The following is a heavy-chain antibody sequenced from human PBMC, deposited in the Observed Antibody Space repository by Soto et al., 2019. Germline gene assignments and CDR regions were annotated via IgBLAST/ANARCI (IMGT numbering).Heavy chain of an antibody. CDR3: TRHRGYSSGYWGQDF. J-gene: IGHJ4*02. V-gene: IGHV1-69*01. Sequence: QVQLVQSGAEVKKPGSSVKVSCQASGGAFGSYAINWVRQAPGQGLEWMGGIIPMFDTTNYAQRFQGRVTVTAAESTRTVYLELSRLRSEDTAMYYCTRHRGYSSGYWGQDFWGQGTLVTVSS. D-gene: IGHD5-12*01. CDR2: IIPMFDTT. CDR1: GGAFGSYA.